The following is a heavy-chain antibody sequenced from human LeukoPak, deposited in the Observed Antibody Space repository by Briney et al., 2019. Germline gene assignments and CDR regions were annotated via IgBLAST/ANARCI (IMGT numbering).Heavy chain of an antibody. J-gene: IGHJ4*02. V-gene: IGHV3-74*01. CDR3: ARAHELRYFDWLTQYYFDY. CDR1: GFTFRSYW. Sequence: PGGSLRLSCADSGFTFRSYWMHWVRQAPGKGLVWVSRINSDGSSTSYADSVKGRFTISRDNAKNTLYLQMNSLRAEDTAVYYCARAHELRYFDWLTQYYFDYWGQGTLVTVSS. D-gene: IGHD3-9*01. CDR2: INSDGSST.